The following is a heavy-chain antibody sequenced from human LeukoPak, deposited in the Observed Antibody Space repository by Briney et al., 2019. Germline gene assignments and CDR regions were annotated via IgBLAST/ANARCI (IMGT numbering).Heavy chain of an antibody. V-gene: IGHV4-59*13. CDR2: IFFSGHS. Sequence: PSETLSLTCTVSGAFSSRFYWSWVRQSPGKGLEWIGNIFFSGHSNYNPSLTGRVTTSPDTSKSQFSLKMTSVTAADTALYYCARIDPLGYFDQWGQGTLVTVSS. CDR3: ARIDPLGYFDQ. J-gene: IGHJ4*02. D-gene: IGHD3-10*01. CDR1: GAFSSRFY.